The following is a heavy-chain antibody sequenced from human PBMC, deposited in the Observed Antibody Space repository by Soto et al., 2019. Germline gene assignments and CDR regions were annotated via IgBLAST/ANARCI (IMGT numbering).Heavy chain of an antibody. CDR2: IYYSGST. CDR1: GGSISSSSYY. CDR3: ARLVTIFDYGMDV. V-gene: IGHV4-39*01. J-gene: IGHJ6*02. D-gene: IGHD3-3*01. Sequence: SETLSLTCTVSGGSISSSSYYWGWIRQPPGKGLEWIGSIYYSGSTYYNPSLKSRVTISVDTSKNQFSLKLSSVTAADTAVYYCARLVTIFDYGMDVWGQGTTVTVSS.